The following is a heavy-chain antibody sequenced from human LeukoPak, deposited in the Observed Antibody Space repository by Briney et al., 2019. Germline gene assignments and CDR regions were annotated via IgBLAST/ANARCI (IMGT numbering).Heavy chain of an antibody. CDR1: GYTFTDYY. Sequence: ASVTVSCKASGYTFTDYYMHWVRQAPGQGLEWMGWINPNSGGTNYTQKFQGRVTLTRDTSISTAYMALSRLRFDDTAVYFCARVGGDSGRGWDPADYWGQGTLVTVSS. J-gene: IGHJ4*02. CDR3: ARVGGDSGRGWDPADY. V-gene: IGHV1-2*02. CDR2: INPNSGGT. D-gene: IGHD4-17*01.